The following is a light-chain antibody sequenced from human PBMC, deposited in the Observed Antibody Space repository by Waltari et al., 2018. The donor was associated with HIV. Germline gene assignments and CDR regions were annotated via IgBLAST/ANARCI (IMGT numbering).Light chain of an antibody. Sequence: DIQMTQSPSSLSASVGDRVTITCRASQAIITSLAWYQHKVGGAPKLLIYKASTLHPGVPSRFSGGGSGTDFTLTITNLQPEDASTYYCQAYKSAPLVFGPGTKVQIK. CDR3: QAYKSAPLV. J-gene: IGKJ1*01. V-gene: IGKV1-27*01. CDR2: KAS. CDR1: QAIITS.